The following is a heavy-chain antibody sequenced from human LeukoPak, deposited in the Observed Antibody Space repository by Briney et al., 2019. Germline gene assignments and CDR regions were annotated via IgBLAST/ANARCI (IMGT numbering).Heavy chain of an antibody. CDR2: IYYSGST. J-gene: IGHJ4*02. V-gene: IGHV4-59*01. D-gene: IGHD3-10*01. CDR3: ARGPGFDC. CDR1: GGSLRSYY. Sequence: SETLSLTCTHSGGSLRSYYWSWIRQPPGKGLEWIGYIYYSGSTNYNPSLKRRVTISVDTSKNQFSLKLSSVTAADTAVYYCARGPGFDCWGQGTLVTVSS.